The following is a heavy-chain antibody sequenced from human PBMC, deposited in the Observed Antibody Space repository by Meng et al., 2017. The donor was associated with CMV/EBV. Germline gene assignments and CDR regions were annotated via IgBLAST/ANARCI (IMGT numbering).Heavy chain of an antibody. D-gene: IGHD4-17*01. V-gene: IGHV3-66*02. CDR2: IYSGGST. CDR1: RFTVSSYY. CDR3: ARDGPYGDPLHY. Sequence: ESLKISCAASRFTVSSYYMSWVRQAPGKGLEWVSVIYSGGSTYYADSVKGRFTISRDNSKNTLYLQMNSLRAEDTAVYYCARDGPYGDPLHYWGQGTLVTVSS. J-gene: IGHJ4*02.